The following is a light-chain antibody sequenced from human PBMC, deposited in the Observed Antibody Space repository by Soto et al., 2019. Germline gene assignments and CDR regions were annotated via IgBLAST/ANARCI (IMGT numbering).Light chain of an antibody. J-gene: IGLJ1*01. V-gene: IGLV2-14*01. CDR2: DVS. CDR3: SSYTSSSPYV. CDR1: SSDVGGYNY. Sequence: HSELTQPASVSGSPGQSITISCTGTSSDVGGYNYVSWYQQHPGKAPKLMIYDVSNRPSGVSNRFSGSKSGNTASLTISGLQAEDEADYYCSSYTSSSPYVFGNGTKVTVL.